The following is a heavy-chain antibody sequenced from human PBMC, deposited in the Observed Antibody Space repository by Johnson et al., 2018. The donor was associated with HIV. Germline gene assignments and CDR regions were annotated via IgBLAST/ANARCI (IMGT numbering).Heavy chain of an antibody. D-gene: IGHD6-6*01. CDR2: INSDGSST. CDR3: ARDLDSSSSEDAFDI. CDR1: GFTFSSYW. Sequence: VQLVESGGGLVQPGGSLRLSCAASGFTFSSYWMHWVRQAPGKGLVWVSRINSDGSSTTYADSVKGRFTISRDNAKNSLYLQMNSLRAEDTALYYCARDLDSSSSEDAFDIWGQGTMVTVSS. V-gene: IGHV3-74*01. J-gene: IGHJ3*02.